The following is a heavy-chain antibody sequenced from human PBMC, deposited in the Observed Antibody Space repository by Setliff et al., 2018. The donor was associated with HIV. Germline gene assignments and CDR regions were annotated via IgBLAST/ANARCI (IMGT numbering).Heavy chain of an antibody. D-gene: IGHD3-22*01. CDR2: IYHDGST. CDR1: GGSINSYY. CDR3: AGVLSSGYYDGP. Sequence: PSETLSLTCTVSGGSINSYYWRWIRQSPGKGLEWIGYIYHDGSTNYNPSLKSRLTMSMDMSKNLFSLRLRSVTAADTAVYYCAGVLSSGYYDGPWGQGTLVTVSS. V-gene: IGHV4-59*01. J-gene: IGHJ5*02.